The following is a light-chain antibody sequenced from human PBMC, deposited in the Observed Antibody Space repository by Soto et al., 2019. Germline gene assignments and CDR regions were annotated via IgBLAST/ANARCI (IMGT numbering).Light chain of an antibody. CDR2: GAS. CDR3: QQYGHSPWT. J-gene: IGKJ1*01. V-gene: IGKV3-20*01. Sequence: EDVLTQSPGTLSLSPGDRATLSCRASQSFSSSYLAWYQQKPGQAPRLLIYGASTRATGIPARFSGSGSGTEFTLTISSLQSEDFAVYYCQQYGHSPWTFGQGTKVDIK. CDR1: QSFSSSY.